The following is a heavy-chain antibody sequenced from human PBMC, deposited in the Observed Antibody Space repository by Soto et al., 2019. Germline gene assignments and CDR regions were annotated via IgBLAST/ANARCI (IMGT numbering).Heavy chain of an antibody. D-gene: IGHD3-22*01. CDR1: GGTFSSYA. Sequence: QVQLVQSGAEVKKPGSSVKVSCKASGGTFSSYAISWVRQAPGQGLEWMGWINAGNGNTKYSQKFQGRVTITRDTSASTAYMELSSLRSEDTAVYYCARDIGYYDSSGYDAFDIWGQGTMVTVSS. J-gene: IGHJ3*02. V-gene: IGHV1-3*01. CDR2: INAGNGNT. CDR3: ARDIGYYDSSGYDAFDI.